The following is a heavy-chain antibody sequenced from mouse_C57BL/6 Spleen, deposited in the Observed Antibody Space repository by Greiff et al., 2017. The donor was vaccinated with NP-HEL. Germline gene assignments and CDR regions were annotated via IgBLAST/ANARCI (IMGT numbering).Heavy chain of an antibody. CDR1: GFTFSDYG. CDR3: ARPDYDYDGGAMDY. D-gene: IGHD2-4*01. V-gene: IGHV5-17*01. CDR2: ISSGSSTI. Sequence: EVKLMESGGGLVKPGGSLKLSCAASGFTFSDYGMHWVRQAPEKGLEWVAYISSGSSTIYYADTVKGRFTISRDNAKNTLFLQMTRLRSEDTAMYYCARPDYDYDGGAMDYWGQGTSVTVSS. J-gene: IGHJ4*01.